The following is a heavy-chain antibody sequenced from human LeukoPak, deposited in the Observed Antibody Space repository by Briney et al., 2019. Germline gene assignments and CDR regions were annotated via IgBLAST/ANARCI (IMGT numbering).Heavy chain of an antibody. CDR2: VRGNGDST. Sequence: GGSLRVSCAASGFTFSSFAMHWVRQAPGKGLEWVAVVRGNGDSTHYADSVKGRFTISRDNSKNMLYLQMNSLRDEDTAVYYCAKGFFGSGSFPHNFDYWGQGTLVTVSS. D-gene: IGHD3-10*01. CDR1: GFTFSSFA. V-gene: IGHV3-23*01. J-gene: IGHJ4*02. CDR3: AKGFFGSGSFPHNFDY.